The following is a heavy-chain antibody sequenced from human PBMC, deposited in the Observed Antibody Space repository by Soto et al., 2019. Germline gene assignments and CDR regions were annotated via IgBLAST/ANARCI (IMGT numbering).Heavy chain of an antibody. CDR2: ISSSNRTI. J-gene: IGHJ6*02. CDR3: AREGWPLLQTGMDV. CDR1: GFTFRSYS. Sequence: GGFLRLSCAASGFTFRSYSMNWVRQAPGKGLEWVSYISSSNRTINYADSVKGRFIISRDNAKNSLYLQMHSLRDEDTAVYYCAREGWPLLQTGMDVWGQGTTVTVSS. V-gene: IGHV3-48*02. D-gene: IGHD2-15*01.